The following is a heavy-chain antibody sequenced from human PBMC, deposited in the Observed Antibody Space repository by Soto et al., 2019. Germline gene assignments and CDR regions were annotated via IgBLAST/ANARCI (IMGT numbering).Heavy chain of an antibody. CDR2: IWYDGRNE. J-gene: IGHJ5*01. V-gene: IGHV3-33*01. D-gene: IGHD2-21*02. CDR3: ARGTATDGLDS. Sequence: PGWSLRLSCVASGFTFSSYGMHWVRQAPGKGLEWVAFIWYDGRNENYTDSVKGRFSISRDNSKNTLFLQMNSLRADDTTVYYCARGTATDGLDSWGQGTLVTVTS. CDR1: GFTFSSYG.